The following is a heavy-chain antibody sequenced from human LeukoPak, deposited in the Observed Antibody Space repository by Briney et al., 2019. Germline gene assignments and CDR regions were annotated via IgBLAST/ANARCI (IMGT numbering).Heavy chain of an antibody. CDR3: ARVYYDYVWGSYRPFDY. D-gene: IGHD3-16*02. CDR2: IYYSGST. V-gene: IGHV4-39*07. CDR1: GGSISSSSYY. J-gene: IGHJ4*02. Sequence: SETLSLTCTVSGGSISSSSYYWGWIRQPPGKGLEWIGSIYYSGSTYYNPSLKSRVTISVDTSKNQFSLKLSSVTAADTAVYYCARVYYDYVWGSYRPFDYWGQGTLVTVSS.